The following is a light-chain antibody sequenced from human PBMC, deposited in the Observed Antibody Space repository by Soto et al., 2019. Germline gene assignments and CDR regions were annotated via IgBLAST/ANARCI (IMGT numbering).Light chain of an antibody. V-gene: IGKV1-27*01. CDR3: QRYNSALVFT. Sequence: DIQMTQSPSSLSASVGDRVTITCRASQGIGNYLAWYQQKPGKGANLLIYAASTLQSGVASRCSGSGSGTEYTLIISSLQHEDVADYYYQRYNSALVFTFGPGTKVDIK. CDR1: QGIGNY. J-gene: IGKJ3*01. CDR2: AAS.